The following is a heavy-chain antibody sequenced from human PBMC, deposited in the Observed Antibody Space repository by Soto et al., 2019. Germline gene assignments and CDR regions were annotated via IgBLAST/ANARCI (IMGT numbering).Heavy chain of an antibody. V-gene: IGHV3-30-3*01. CDR1: GFTFSSYA. CDR2: ISYDGSNK. J-gene: IGHJ4*02. D-gene: IGHD2-21*02. CDR3: ARPIAYCGGDCYSWDY. Sequence: QVQLVESGGGVVQPGRSLRLSCAASGFTFSSYAMHWVRQAPGKGLEWVAVISYDGSNKYYADSVKGRFTISRDNSKNTLYLQMNSLRAEDTAVYYCARPIAYCGGDCYSWDYWGQGTLVTVSS.